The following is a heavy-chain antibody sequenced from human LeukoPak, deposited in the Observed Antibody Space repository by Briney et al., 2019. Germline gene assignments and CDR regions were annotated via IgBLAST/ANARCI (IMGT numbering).Heavy chain of an antibody. J-gene: IGHJ4*02. CDR1: GSRFLAYP. Sequence: GAVVRVARLAAGSRFLAYPLHWVRQPGAKPLAWMGWINPKNGGTTYAQQFYGRLSMTRETSTGTVYMELGRLRSDDTAVYYCARDFSAGWFFDLLGQGALVIVSA. V-gene: IGHV1-2*02. CDR2: INPKNGGT. CDR3: ARDFSAGWFFDL. D-gene: IGHD6-19*01.